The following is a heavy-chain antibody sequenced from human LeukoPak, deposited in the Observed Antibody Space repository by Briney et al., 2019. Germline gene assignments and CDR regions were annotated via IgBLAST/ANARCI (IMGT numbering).Heavy chain of an antibody. CDR2: INHSGST. D-gene: IGHD6-13*01. CDR1: GGSFSGYY. Sequence: PSETLSLTCAVYGGSFSGYYWSWIRQPPGKGLEWIGEINHSGSTNYNPSLKSRVTIPVDTSKNQFSLKLCSVTAADTAVYYCARGAAAVGYWGQGTLVTVSS. J-gene: IGHJ4*02. V-gene: IGHV4-34*01. CDR3: ARGAAAVGY.